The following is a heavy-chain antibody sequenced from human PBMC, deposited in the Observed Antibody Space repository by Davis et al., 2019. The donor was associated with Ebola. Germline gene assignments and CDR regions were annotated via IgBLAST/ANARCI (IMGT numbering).Heavy chain of an antibody. J-gene: IGHJ4*02. CDR2: ISYDGSNK. V-gene: IGHV3-30-3*01. Sequence: GGSLRLSCAASGFTFSSYAMHWVRQAPGKGLEWVAVISYDGSNKYYADSVKGRFTISRDNSKNTLYLQMNSLRAEDTAVYYCARMLAASVDYWGQGTLVTVSS. CDR3: ARMLAASVDY. D-gene: IGHD6-13*01. CDR1: GFTFSSYA.